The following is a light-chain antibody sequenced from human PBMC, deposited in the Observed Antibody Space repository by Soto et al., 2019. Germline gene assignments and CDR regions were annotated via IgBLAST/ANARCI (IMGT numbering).Light chain of an antibody. Sequence: SYELTQPHSVSVSPGQTASITCAGDKLGDKYACWYQQKPGQSPVLGIDQDRKRPSGIPERFSGSNSGNTATLTISGTQAMDEADYYCQAWDSSTVVFGGGTKLTDL. CDR1: KLGDKY. CDR2: QDR. CDR3: QAWDSSTVV. J-gene: IGLJ2*01. V-gene: IGLV3-1*01.